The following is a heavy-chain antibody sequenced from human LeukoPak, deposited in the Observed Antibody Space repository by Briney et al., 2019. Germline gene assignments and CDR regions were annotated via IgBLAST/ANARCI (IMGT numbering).Heavy chain of an antibody. CDR3: ARVGYDFWSGYYGLFDP. CDR2: IYYSGST. CDR1: GGSISSGDHY. D-gene: IGHD3-3*01. J-gene: IGHJ5*02. V-gene: IGHV4-61*08. Sequence: PSETLSLTCTVSGGSISSGDHYWSWIRQHPGKGLEWIGHIYYSGSTYYNPSLKSRVTISVDTSKNQFSLKLSSVTAADTAVYYCARVGYDFWSGYYGLFDPWGQGTLVTVSS.